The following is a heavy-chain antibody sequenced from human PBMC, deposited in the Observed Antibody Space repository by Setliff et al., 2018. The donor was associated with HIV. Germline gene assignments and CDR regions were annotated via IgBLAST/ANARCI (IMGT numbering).Heavy chain of an antibody. CDR1: GGSISRGDYY. CDR3: ARLPQD. Sequence: TLSLTCTVSGGSISRGDYYWNWIRQPAGKGLEWIGHIYTSGSTSGSTFYNPSLKSRVTITVDTSKNQISLQLTSVTAEDTALYYCARLPQDWGQGTLVTVSS. J-gene: IGHJ4*02. V-gene: IGHV4-61*09. CDR2: IYTSGSTSGST.